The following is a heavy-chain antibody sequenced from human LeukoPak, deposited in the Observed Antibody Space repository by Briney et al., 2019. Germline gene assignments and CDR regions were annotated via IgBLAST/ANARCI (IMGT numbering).Heavy chain of an antibody. CDR2: IKSKSDGGTT. D-gene: IGHD3-10*01. V-gene: IGHV3-15*01. CDR1: GFTFTNAW. J-gene: IGHJ4*02. CDR3: VRYGSGSYYM. Sequence: GGSLRLSCAASGFTFTNAWMSWVRQAPGKGLEWVGRIKSKSDGGTTDYAAPVKGRFSISRDDSKNTLYLQMNSLKTEDTAVYYCVRYGSGSYYMWGQGTLVTVSS.